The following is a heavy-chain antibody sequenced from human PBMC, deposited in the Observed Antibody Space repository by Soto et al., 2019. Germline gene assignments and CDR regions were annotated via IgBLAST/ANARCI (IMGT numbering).Heavy chain of an antibody. J-gene: IGHJ4*02. Sequence: SVKVSCKASGGTFSXYAISWVRQAPGQGFEWMGGIIPIFGTANYAQKFQGRVTITADESTSTAYMELSSLRSEDTAVYYCALCPPYYYDSSGYYFAYWGQGTLVTVSS. CDR2: IIPIFGTA. CDR1: GGTFSXYA. CDR3: ALCPPYYYDSSGYYFAY. V-gene: IGHV1-69*13. D-gene: IGHD3-22*01.